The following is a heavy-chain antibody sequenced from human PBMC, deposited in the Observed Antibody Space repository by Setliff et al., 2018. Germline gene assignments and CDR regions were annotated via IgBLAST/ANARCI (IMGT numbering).Heavy chain of an antibody. CDR1: GGTFRSYA. CDR3: ARGDGTTYPSDY. J-gene: IGHJ4*02. CDR2: IIPIFGTA. V-gene: IGHV1-69*13. Sequence: SVKVSCKASGGTFRSYAISWVRQAPGQGLEWMGGIIPIFGTANYAQKFQGRVTITADESTSTAYMELSSLRSEDTAVYYCARGDGTTYPSDYWGQGTLVTVSS. D-gene: IGHD1-1*01.